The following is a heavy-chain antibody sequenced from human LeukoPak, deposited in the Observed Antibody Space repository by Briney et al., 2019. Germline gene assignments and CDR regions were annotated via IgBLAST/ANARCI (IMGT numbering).Heavy chain of an antibody. CDR2: IYYSGST. D-gene: IGHD4-17*01. V-gene: IGHV4-59*01. J-gene: IGHJ4*02. Sequence: SETLSLTCTVSGGSINTYFWSWIRQPPGKGLEWIGYIYYSGSTNYNPSLKSRVTISVDTSKNQFSLKLSSVTAADTAVYYCARDSSTVTTRHFDYWGQGTLVTVSS. CDR3: ARDSSTVTTRHFDY. CDR1: GGSINTYF.